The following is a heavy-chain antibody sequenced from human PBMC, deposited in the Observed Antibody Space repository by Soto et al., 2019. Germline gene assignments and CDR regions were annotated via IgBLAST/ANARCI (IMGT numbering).Heavy chain of an antibody. CDR3: ARRVPAAPNWFDP. D-gene: IGHD2-2*01. CDR2: IYHSGSP. V-gene: IGHV4-4*02. Sequence: PSETLSLTCAVSGGSISSGTWWSWVRQPPGRGLEWIGEIYHSGSPNYSPSLKSRVTMSVDKSKNLFSLRLSSVTAADSALYYCARRVPAAPNWFDPWGQGTLVTVSS. CDR1: GGSISSGTW. J-gene: IGHJ5*02.